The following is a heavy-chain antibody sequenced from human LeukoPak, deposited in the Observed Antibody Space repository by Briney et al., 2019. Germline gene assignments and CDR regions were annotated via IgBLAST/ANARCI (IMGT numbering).Heavy chain of an antibody. CDR1: GFTFDDYA. D-gene: IGHD3-10*01. CDR2: ISWNSGRI. J-gene: IGHJ4*02. Sequence: PGRSLRLSCAASGFTFDDYAMHWVRQAPGKGLEWVSGISWNSGRIDYAGSVKGRFTISRDNAKNSLYLQMNSLRAEDTAVYYCARVLLWFGESQEFDYWGQGTLVTVSS. V-gene: IGHV3-9*01. CDR3: ARVLLWFGESQEFDY.